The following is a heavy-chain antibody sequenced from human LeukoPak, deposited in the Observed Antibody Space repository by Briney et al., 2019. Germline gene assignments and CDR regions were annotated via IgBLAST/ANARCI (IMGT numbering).Heavy chain of an antibody. J-gene: IGHJ5*02. CDR2: MNANSGGT. D-gene: IGHD5-18*01. Sequence: GASVNVSCKASGYTFTDYYMHWVRPAPGQGLEWMGWMNANSGGTNYAQKYQGRVSMTRDASITTAYMELSRERSDDTAVYYCARGSALVTMYRGGNWFDPWGQGTLVTVSS. CDR1: GYTFTDYY. V-gene: IGHV1-2*02. CDR3: ARGSALVTMYRGGNWFDP.